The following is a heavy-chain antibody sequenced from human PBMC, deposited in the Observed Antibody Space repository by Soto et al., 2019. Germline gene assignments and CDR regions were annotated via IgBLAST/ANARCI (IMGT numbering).Heavy chain of an antibody. J-gene: IGHJ4*02. CDR1: GFTFSNAW. CDR2: IKSKTDGGRT. CDR3: NTEHSGSYSTLFDY. Sequence: EVQLVESGGGLVKPGGSLRLSCAASGFTFSNAWMSWVRQAPGKGLEWAGRIKSKTDGGRTDYAAPVKGRFTISRDDSKNTLYLQMISLKTEDTAVYYCNTEHSGSYSTLFDYWGQGTLVTVSS. D-gene: IGHD1-26*01. V-gene: IGHV3-15*01.